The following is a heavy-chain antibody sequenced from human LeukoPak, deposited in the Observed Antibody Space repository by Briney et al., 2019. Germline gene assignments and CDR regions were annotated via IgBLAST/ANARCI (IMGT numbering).Heavy chain of an antibody. V-gene: IGHV3-30-3*01. CDR3: ARESTVEQLGPLPDAFDI. CDR2: ISYDGSNK. Sequence: GGSLRLSCAASGFTFSSYAMSWVRQAPGKGLEWVAVISYDGSNKYYADSVKGRFTISRDNSKNTLYLQMNSLRAEDTAVYYCARESTVEQLGPLPDAFDIWGQGTMVTVSS. J-gene: IGHJ3*02. CDR1: GFTFSSYA. D-gene: IGHD6-6*01.